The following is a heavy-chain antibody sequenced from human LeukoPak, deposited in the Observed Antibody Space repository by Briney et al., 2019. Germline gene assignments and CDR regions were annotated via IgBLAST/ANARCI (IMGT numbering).Heavy chain of an antibody. CDR2: ISAYNGNT. CDR1: GYTFTSYG. Sequence: ASVKVSCKASGYTFTSYGISWVRQAPGQGLEWMGWISAYNGNTNYAQKLQGRVTMTTDTSTSTAYMELRSLRSDDTAVYYCARGLMVRGVTGPFDYWGQGTLVTVSS. J-gene: IGHJ4*02. V-gene: IGHV1-18*01. CDR3: ARGLMVRGVTGPFDY. D-gene: IGHD3-10*01.